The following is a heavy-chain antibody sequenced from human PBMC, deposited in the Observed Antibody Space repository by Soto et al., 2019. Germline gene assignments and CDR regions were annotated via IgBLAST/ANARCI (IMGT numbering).Heavy chain of an antibody. CDR3: AKVSISKSSAVTFDS. D-gene: IGHD2-15*01. Sequence: QVQLVESGGGMVQPGRSLRLSCTVSGFTFSTYDMHWVRQAPGKGLEWVAVVSYDAGYKNYADSVKGRFTISRDNSKNTLYLKMNGLIPEDTAVYYCAKVSISKSSAVTFDSWGQGTLVTVSS. CDR2: VSYDAGYK. CDR1: GFTFSTYD. V-gene: IGHV3-30*18. J-gene: IGHJ4*02.